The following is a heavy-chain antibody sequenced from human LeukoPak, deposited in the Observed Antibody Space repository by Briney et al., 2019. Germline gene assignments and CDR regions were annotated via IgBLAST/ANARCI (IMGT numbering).Heavy chain of an antibody. CDR2: INHSGST. V-gene: IGHV4-34*01. Sequence: PSETLSLTCAVYGGSFSGYYWSWIRQPPGKGLEWIGEINHSGSTNYNPSLKSRVTISVDKSKNQFSLKLSSVTAADTAVYYCAKGTTVTTYYYYGMDVWGQGTTVTVSS. D-gene: IGHD4-11*01. CDR1: GGSFSGYY. J-gene: IGHJ6*02. CDR3: AKGTTVTTYYYYGMDV.